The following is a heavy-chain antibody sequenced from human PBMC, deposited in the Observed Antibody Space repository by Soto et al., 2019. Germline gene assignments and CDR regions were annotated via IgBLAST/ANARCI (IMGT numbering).Heavy chain of an antibody. D-gene: IGHD3-3*01. CDR1: GFTFSNAW. CDR3: TTDLAPLRFVEWSKGRDAFDI. V-gene: IGHV3-15*01. Sequence: GGSLRLSCAASGFTFSNAWMSWVRQAPGKGLEWVGRIKSKTDGGTTDYAAPVKGRFTISRDDSKNTLYLQMNSLKTEDTAVYYCTTDLAPLRFVEWSKGRDAFDIWGQGTMVTVSS. J-gene: IGHJ3*02. CDR2: IKSKTDGGTT.